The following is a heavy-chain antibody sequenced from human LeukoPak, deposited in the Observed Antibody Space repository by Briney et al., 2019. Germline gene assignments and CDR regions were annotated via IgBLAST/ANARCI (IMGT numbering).Heavy chain of an antibody. D-gene: IGHD2-15*01. CDR3: ARGYCSGGSCYGNDAFDI. CDR2: IIPIFGTA. Sequence: SVKVSCKASGGTFSSYAISWVRQAPGQGLEWMGGIIPIFGTANYAQKFQGRVTITTDGSTSTAYMELSSLRSEDTAVYYCARGYCSGGSCYGNDAFDIWGQGTMVTVSS. V-gene: IGHV1-69*05. J-gene: IGHJ3*02. CDR1: GGTFSSYA.